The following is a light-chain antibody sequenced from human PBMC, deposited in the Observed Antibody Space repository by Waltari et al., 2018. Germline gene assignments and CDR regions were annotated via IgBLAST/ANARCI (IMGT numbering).Light chain of an antibody. CDR3: QHLNSYPLT. CDR2: GAS. Sequence: IQLTQSPSSLSPSVGDRVIITCRASQGIVNYLAWYQQKPNKAPKLLIHGASTLHVGVPSRFSGSGSGTDFTLTINSVQPEDSATYYCQHLNSYPLTFGGGTKVEIK. V-gene: IGKV1-9*01. CDR1: QGIVNY. J-gene: IGKJ4*01.